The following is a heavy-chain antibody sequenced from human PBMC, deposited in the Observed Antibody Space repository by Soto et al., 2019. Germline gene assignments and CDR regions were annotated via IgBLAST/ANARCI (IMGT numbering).Heavy chain of an antibody. CDR2: LHFRGYT. CDR3: ATYWETESHTLCFDL. V-gene: IGHV4-59*11. D-gene: IGHD1-26*01. CDR1: GGSIGSQY. Sequence: SETLSLTCTVSGGSIGSQYWTWVRQSPGKGLEWIVHLHFRGYTNYNPSLQSRVTISSARSTNQVSLTLTSVTAADTAIFYCATYWETESHTLCFDLWGRGPQFTAPQ. J-gene: IGHJ5*02.